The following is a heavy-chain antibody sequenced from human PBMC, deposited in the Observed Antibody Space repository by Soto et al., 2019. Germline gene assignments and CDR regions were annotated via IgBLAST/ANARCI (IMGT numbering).Heavy chain of an antibody. CDR1: GFTFRDYY. Sequence: PGWSLELSCAASGFTFRDYYMTWIRQAPGKGLEWFSHISDSGTTTHYADSVKGRFTISRDNAKKSLYLQMNSLRAEDTAVYFCARDTAFVASGLFVPWGQGTLVTVSS. CDR2: ISDSGTTT. D-gene: IGHD3-22*01. V-gene: IGHV3-11*01. CDR3: ARDTAFVASGLFVP. J-gene: IGHJ5*02.